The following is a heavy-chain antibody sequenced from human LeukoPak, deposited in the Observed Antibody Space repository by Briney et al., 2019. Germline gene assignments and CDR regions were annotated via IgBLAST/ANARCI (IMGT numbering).Heavy chain of an antibody. V-gene: IGHV3-48*03. J-gene: IGHJ4*02. CDR3: ARCSGGSCYYFDY. Sequence: PGGSLRLSCAASGFTFSSYEMNWVRQAPGRGLEWVSYISSSGSTIYYADSVKGRFTISRDNAKNSLYLQMNSLRAEDTAVYYCARCSGGSCYYFDYWGQGTLVTVSS. CDR1: GFTFSSYE. D-gene: IGHD2-15*01. CDR2: ISSSGSTI.